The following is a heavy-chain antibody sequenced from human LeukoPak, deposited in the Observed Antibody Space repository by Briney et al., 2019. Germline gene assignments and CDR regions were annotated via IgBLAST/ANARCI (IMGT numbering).Heavy chain of an antibody. V-gene: IGHV3-30*03. CDR1: GFTFSSYG. D-gene: IGHD6-19*01. Sequence: GGSLRLSCAASGFTFSSYGMHWVRQAPGKGLEWVAVISYDGSIKYYADSVKGRFTISRDSSKNTLYLQMNSLRAEDTAVYYCARGTPSSSGWLYYGMDVWGQGTTVTVSS. J-gene: IGHJ6*02. CDR3: ARGTPSSSGWLYYGMDV. CDR2: ISYDGSIK.